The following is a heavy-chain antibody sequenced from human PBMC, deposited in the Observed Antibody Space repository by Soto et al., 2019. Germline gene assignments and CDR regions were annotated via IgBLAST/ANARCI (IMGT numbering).Heavy chain of an antibody. V-gene: IGHV1-69*02. CDR2: IIPILGIA. J-gene: IGHJ2*01. D-gene: IGHD4-17*01. CDR1: GGTFSSYT. Sequence: ASVKVSCKASGGTFSSYTISWVRQAPGQGLEWMGRIIPILGIANYAQKFQGRVTITADKSTSTAYMELSSLRSEDTAVYYCARSARDGDYRYFDPWGRGTLVTVSS. CDR3: ARSARDGDYRYFDP.